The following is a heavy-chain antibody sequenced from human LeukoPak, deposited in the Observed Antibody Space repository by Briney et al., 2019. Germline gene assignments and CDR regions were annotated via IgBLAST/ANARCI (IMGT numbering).Heavy chain of an antibody. V-gene: IGHV1-3*01. J-gene: IGHJ4*02. D-gene: IGHD6-13*01. Sequence: ASVKVSCKASGYTFTSYAMHWVRQAPGRRLEWMGWINAGNGNTEYSQKFQGRVTFTRDTSASTAYMELSSLRSEDTAVYYCAREHSTSWSDFDYWGQGTLVTVSS. CDR2: INAGNGNT. CDR3: AREHSTSWSDFDY. CDR1: GYTFTSYA.